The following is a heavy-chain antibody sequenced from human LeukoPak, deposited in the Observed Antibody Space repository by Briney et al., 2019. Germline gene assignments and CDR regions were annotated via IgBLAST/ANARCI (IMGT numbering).Heavy chain of an antibody. CDR2: INHSGST. D-gene: IGHD2/OR15-2a*01. CDR1: GGSFSGYY. CDR3: ASPPFLGGDYAEY. V-gene: IGHV4-34*01. Sequence: SETLSLTCAVYGGSFSGYYWSWIRQPPGKGLEWIGEINHSGSTNYNPSLKSRVTLSVDTSKNQFSLKLSSVTAADTAVYYCASPPFLGGDYAEYWGQGTLVTVSS. J-gene: IGHJ4*02.